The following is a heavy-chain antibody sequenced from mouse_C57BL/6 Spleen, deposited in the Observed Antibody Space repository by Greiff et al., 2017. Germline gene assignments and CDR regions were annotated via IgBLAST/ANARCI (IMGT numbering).Heavy chain of an antibody. CDR1: GFTFSSYG. CDR2: ISSGGSYT. Sequence: EVQVVESGGDLVKPGGSLKLSCAASGFTFSSYGMSWVRQTPDKRLEWVATISSGGSYTYYPDSVKGRFTISRDNAKNTLYLQMSSLKSEDTAMYYCARLGSYAMDYWGQGTSVTVSS. J-gene: IGHJ4*01. V-gene: IGHV5-6*01. D-gene: IGHD1-1*01. CDR3: ARLGSYAMDY.